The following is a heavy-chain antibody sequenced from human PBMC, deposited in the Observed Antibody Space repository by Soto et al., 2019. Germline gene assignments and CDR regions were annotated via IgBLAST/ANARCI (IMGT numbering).Heavy chain of an antibody. CDR2: ISAYNGNT. V-gene: IGHV1-18*01. J-gene: IGHJ4*02. CDR3: ARDVRGYGSGIPFDY. CDR1: GYTFTSYG. Sequence: GASVKVSCKASGYTFTSYGISWVRQAPGQGLEWMGWISAYNGNTNYAQKLQGRVTMTTDTSTSTAYMELRSLRSDDTAVYYCARDVRGYGSGIPFDYWGQGTLVTVSS. D-gene: IGHD3-10*01.